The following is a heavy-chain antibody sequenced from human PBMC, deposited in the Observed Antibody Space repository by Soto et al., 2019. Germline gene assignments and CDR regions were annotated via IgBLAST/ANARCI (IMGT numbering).Heavy chain of an antibody. CDR1: GGSISSSSYY. CDR3: ARPLYYYGSGSYPWFDP. V-gene: IGHV4-39*01. Sequence: SETLSLTCTFSGGSISSSSYYWGWIRQPPGKGLEWIGTIYYSGSTSYNPSPKSRVTISVDTSKNQFSLKLSSVTAADTAVYYCARPLYYYGSGSYPWFDPWGQGTLVT. D-gene: IGHD3-10*01. CDR2: IYYSGST. J-gene: IGHJ5*02.